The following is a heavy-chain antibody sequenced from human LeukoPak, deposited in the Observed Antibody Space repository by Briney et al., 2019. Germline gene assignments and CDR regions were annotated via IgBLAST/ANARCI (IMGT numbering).Heavy chain of an antibody. D-gene: IGHD3-22*01. CDR3: AKLTDYYDSSGYYFDAFDI. CDR2: IRYDGSNK. J-gene: IGHJ3*02. Sequence: GGSLRLSCAASGFTFSSYGMHWVRQAPGKGLEWVAFIRYDGSNKYYADSVKGRFTISRDNSKNTLYLQMNSLRAEDTAVYYCAKLTDYYDSSGYYFDAFDIWGQGTMVTVSS. V-gene: IGHV3-30*02. CDR1: GFTFSSYG.